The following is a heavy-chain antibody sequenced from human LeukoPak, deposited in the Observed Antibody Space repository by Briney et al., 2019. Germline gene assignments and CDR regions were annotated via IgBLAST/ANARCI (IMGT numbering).Heavy chain of an antibody. J-gene: IGHJ4*02. Sequence: ASVKVSCKASGYTFTGYYMHWVRQAPGQGLEWMGWINPNSGGTNYAQKFQGRVTMTRDTSISTAYMELSRLRSDDTAVYYCARVQYSSSVGDHWGQGTLVTVSS. V-gene: IGHV1-2*02. CDR2: INPNSGGT. D-gene: IGHD6-6*01. CDR3: ARVQYSSSVGDH. CDR1: GYTFTGYY.